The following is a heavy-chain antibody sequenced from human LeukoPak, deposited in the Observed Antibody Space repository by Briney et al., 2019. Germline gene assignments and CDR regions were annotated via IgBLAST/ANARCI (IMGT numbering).Heavy chain of an antibody. J-gene: IGHJ4*02. CDR1: SGSFSGYY. D-gene: IGHD3-10*01. V-gene: IGHV4-34*01. Sequence: PSETLSLTCAVYSGSFSGYYWTWFRQPPGKGLEWIGEFNHNWGAKYNPSLKSRVTISVDTSKNHLSLSLNSVTAADTAVYYCAASLWFGIYPDHWGQGSLVTVSS. CDR2: FNHNWGA. CDR3: AASLWFGIYPDH.